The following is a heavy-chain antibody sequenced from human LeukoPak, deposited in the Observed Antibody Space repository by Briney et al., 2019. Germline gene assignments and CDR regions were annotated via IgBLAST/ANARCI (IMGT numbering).Heavy chain of an antibody. CDR3: ARDHHSGPDY. CDR2: INHSGSA. CDR1: GGSFSGYY. J-gene: IGHJ4*02. D-gene: IGHD1-14*01. V-gene: IGHV4-34*01. Sequence: SETPSLTCAVYGGSFSGYYWIWIRQPPGKGLEWIGEINHSGSANYNPPLKSRVTISVDTSKNQFSLKLSSVTAADTAVYYCARDHHSGPDYWGQRTLVTVSS.